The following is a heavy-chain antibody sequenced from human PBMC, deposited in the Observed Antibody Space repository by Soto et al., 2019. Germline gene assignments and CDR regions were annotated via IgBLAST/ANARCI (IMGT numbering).Heavy chain of an antibody. Sequence: QVPLVESGGGVVQPGRSLRLSCAASGFTFSSYGMHWVRQAPGKGLEWVAVIWYDGSNKYYADSVKGRFTISRDNSKKTLYLQMNSLRAEDTAVYYCARTSNYYDSSGYHYYFDYWGQGTLVTVSS. D-gene: IGHD3-22*01. J-gene: IGHJ4*02. CDR1: GFTFSSYG. CDR3: ARTSNYYDSSGYHYYFDY. V-gene: IGHV3-33*01. CDR2: IWYDGSNK.